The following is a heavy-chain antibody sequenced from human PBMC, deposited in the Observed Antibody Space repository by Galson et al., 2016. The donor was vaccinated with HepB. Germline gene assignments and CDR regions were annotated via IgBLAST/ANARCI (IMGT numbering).Heavy chain of an antibody. CDR1: GFTFTGYA. J-gene: IGHJ3*02. CDR2: ITNTGITT. D-gene: IGHD3-3*01. V-gene: IGHV3-23*01. CDR3: AKEIVEWHGAFDI. Sequence: SLRLSCAASGFTFTGYATSWVRQAPGKGLEWVSTITNTGITTHYADSVKGRFTISRDNSKNTLYLQMNSLRAEDTALYYCAKEIVEWHGAFDIWGQGALVSVSS.